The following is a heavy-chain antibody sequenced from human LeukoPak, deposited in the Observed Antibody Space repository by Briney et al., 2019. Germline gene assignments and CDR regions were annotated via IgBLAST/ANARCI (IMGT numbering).Heavy chain of an antibody. J-gene: IGHJ4*02. Sequence: PGRSLRLSCAASGFTFSSYAMHWVRQAPGKGLEWVAVISYDGSNKYYADSVKGRFTISRDNSKNTLFLQMNSLSPEDTAMYYCAKDPLEGVLTGPGYWGQGTLVTVSS. CDR2: ISYDGSNK. CDR3: AKDPLEGVLTGPGY. D-gene: IGHD3-9*01. CDR1: GFTFSSYA. V-gene: IGHV3-30-3*01.